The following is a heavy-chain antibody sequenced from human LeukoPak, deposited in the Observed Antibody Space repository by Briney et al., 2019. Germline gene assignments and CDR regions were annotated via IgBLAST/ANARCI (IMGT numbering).Heavy chain of an antibody. V-gene: IGHV3-30*18. J-gene: IGHJ4*02. CDR3: AKINNDDGY. D-gene: IGHD1/OR15-1a*01. Sequence: GGSLRLSCAASGFTFTTFGIHWVRQAPGKGLEWVAAISPDGKIEYYTDSVKGRFTVSRDNSKNMIYLQMNSLRGEDSAVYFCAKINNDDGYWGQGALVTVSS. CDR2: ISPDGKIE. CDR1: GFTFTTFG.